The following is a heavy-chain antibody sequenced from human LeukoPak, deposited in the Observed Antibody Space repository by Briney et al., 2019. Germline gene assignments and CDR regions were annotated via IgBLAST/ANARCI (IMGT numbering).Heavy chain of an antibody. CDR2: VSNGGNV. Sequence: SETLSLTCAVYGGSFSGYYWSWIRQPPGKGLEWLGYVSNGGNVKYNPSLRSRVTISSDSWQSHVSLRLTSVTAADTAVYYCARSGWNNGKAYFQSWGQGTLVRIST. CDR3: ARSGWNNGKAYFQS. V-gene: IGHV4-34*01. CDR1: GGSFSGYY. J-gene: IGHJ1*01. D-gene: IGHD2-8*01.